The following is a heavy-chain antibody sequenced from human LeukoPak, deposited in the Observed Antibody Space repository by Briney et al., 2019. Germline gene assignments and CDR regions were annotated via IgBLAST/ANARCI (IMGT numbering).Heavy chain of an antibody. V-gene: IGHV3-20*04. D-gene: IGHD1-26*01. J-gene: IGHJ6*03. Sequence: GGSLRLSCAASGFTFSSYSMNWVRQAPGKGLEWVSGINWNGGSTGYADSVKGRFTISRDNAKNSLYVQMNSLGPEDTAVYYCARDPYSGNYGSYYYYYMDVWGKGTTVTISS. CDR1: GFTFSSYS. CDR2: INWNGGST. CDR3: ARDPYSGNYGSYYYYYMDV.